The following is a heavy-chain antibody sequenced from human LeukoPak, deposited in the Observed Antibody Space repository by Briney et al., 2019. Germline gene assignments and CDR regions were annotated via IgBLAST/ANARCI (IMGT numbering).Heavy chain of an antibody. Sequence: GGSLRLSCAASGFTFSSYGMHWVRQAPGKGLEWVAVISYDGSNKYYADSVKGRFTISRDNSKNTLYLQMNSLRAEDTAVYYCAYTFYERWFGELLLDYWGQGTLVTVSS. V-gene: IGHV3-30*03. D-gene: IGHD3-10*01. CDR1: GFTFSSYG. CDR2: ISYDGSNK. CDR3: AYTFYERWFGELLLDY. J-gene: IGHJ4*02.